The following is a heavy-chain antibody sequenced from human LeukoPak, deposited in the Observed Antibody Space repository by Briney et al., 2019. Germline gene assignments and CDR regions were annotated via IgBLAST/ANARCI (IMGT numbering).Heavy chain of an antibody. CDR2: MNPNSGNT. CDR3: AGLGLWFGGWDYYGMDV. D-gene: IGHD3-10*01. V-gene: IGHV1-8*01. J-gene: IGHJ6*02. CDR1: GYTFTSYD. Sequence: ASVKVSCKASGYTFTSYDINWVRQATGQGLEWMGWMNPNSGNTGYAQKFQGRVTMTRNTSISTAYMELSSLRSEGTAVYYCAGLGLWFGGWDYYGMDVWGQGTTVTVSS.